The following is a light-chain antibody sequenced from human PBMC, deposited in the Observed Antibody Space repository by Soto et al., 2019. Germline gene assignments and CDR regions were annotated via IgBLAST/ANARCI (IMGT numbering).Light chain of an antibody. CDR2: TGS. CDR3: QQANSFPLT. Sequence: DIQMTQSPSSVSASVGDRVSITCRASQGISNWLAWYQQKPGRAPKLLIYTGSSLQSGVPSRFSGTGSGTDFTLAISSLQPEDGATYYCQQANSFPLTVGGGTKVEIK. J-gene: IGKJ4*02. V-gene: IGKV1-12*01. CDR1: QGISNW.